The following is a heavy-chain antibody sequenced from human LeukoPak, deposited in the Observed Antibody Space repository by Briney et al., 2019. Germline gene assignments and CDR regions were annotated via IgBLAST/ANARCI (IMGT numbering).Heavy chain of an antibody. J-gene: IGHJ4*02. CDR1: GDSISSYY. CDR2: IYTTGST. CDR3: ARAAPATGNFDY. V-gene: IGHV4-4*07. D-gene: IGHD6-13*01. Sequence: SQTLSLTCTVSGDSISSYYWSWIRQPAGKGLEWIGRIYTTGSTSGNTNYNPSLKSRVTMSVDTSKNQFSLMLNSVTAADTAVYYCARAAPATGNFDYWGQGTLVTVSS.